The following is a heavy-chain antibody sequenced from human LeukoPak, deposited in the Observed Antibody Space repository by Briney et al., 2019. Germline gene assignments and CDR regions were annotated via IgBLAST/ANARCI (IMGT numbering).Heavy chain of an antibody. Sequence: ASVKVSCKASGYTFTSYYMHWVRQAPGQGLEWMGIINPSGGSTNYAQKFQGRVTITADKSTSTAYMELSSLRSEDTAVYYCARDSYYYDSSGYYRFDYWGQGTLVTVSS. J-gene: IGHJ4*02. CDR1: GYTFTSYY. CDR3: ARDSYYYDSSGYYRFDY. D-gene: IGHD3-22*01. V-gene: IGHV1-46*01. CDR2: INPSGGST.